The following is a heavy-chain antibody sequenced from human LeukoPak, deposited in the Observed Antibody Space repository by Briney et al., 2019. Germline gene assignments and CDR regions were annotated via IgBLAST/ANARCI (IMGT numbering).Heavy chain of an antibody. D-gene: IGHD5-24*01. V-gene: IGHV4-61*01. J-gene: IGHJ4*02. Sequence: SETLSLTCTVSGGSVSSGSYYWSWIRQPPGKGLEWIGYIYYSGSTNYNPSLKSRVTISVDTSKNQFSLKLSSVTAADTAVYYCARSFRGSSSFDYWGQGTLVAVSS. CDR2: IYYSGST. CDR3: ARSFRGSSSFDY. CDR1: GGSVSSGSYY.